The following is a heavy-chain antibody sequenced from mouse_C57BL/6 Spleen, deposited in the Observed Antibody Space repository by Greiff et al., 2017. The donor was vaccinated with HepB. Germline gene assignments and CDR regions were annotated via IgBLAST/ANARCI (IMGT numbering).Heavy chain of an antibody. CDR3: SQSSSDAMDY. Sequence: VMLVESGPGLVQPSQSLSITCTVSGFSLTSYGVHWVRQSPGKGLEWLGVIWRGGSTDYNAAFMSRLSITKDNSKSQVFFKMNSLQADDTAIYYWSQSSSDAMDYWGQTTSVTVSS. D-gene: IGHD1-1*01. CDR2: IWRGGST. CDR1: GFSLTSYG. J-gene: IGHJ4*01. V-gene: IGHV2-5*01.